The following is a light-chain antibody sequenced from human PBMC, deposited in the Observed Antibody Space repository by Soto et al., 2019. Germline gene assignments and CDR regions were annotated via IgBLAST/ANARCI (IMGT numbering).Light chain of an antibody. CDR3: AIWDDTLNGRV. V-gene: IGLV1-44*01. J-gene: IGLJ3*02. CDR2: SND. Sequence: QSVLTQPPSASGTPGQRVTISCSGTTSNIGSNTVSWYQHLPGTAPKLLIYSNDQRPSGVPDRFSGSKSGTSASLAISGLQSEDEADYYCAIWDDTLNGRVFGGGTKLTVL. CDR1: TSNIGSNT.